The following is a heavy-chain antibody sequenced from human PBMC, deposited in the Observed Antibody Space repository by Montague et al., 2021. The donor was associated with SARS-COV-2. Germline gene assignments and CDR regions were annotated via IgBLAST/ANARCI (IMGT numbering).Heavy chain of an antibody. CDR1: GGSISSFY. Sequence: SETLSLTCTVSGGSISSFYWSWFRQPPGKGLEWIGYIYYSGTANYNPSLKSRVTISVDTSKNQFSLKVRSVTAADTAVYYCARLVGGRGTRFDPWGQGTLVTVSS. J-gene: IGHJ5*02. D-gene: IGHD1-14*01. V-gene: IGHV4-59*08. CDR3: ARLVGGRGTRFDP. CDR2: IYYSGTA.